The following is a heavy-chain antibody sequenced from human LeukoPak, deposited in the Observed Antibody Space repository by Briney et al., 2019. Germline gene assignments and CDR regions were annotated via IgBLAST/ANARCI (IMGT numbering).Heavy chain of an antibody. D-gene: IGHD5-18*01. V-gene: IGHV4-31*03. CDR1: GGSISSGGYY. Sequence: PSQTLSLTCTVSGGSISSGGYYWSWIRQHPGKGLEWIGYIYHSGSTYYNPSLKSRVTISVDRSRNQFSLKLSSVTAADTAVYYCAKDTAVAGRGRYAFDIWGQGTMVTVSS. CDR2: IYHSGST. J-gene: IGHJ3*02. CDR3: AKDTAVAGRGRYAFDI.